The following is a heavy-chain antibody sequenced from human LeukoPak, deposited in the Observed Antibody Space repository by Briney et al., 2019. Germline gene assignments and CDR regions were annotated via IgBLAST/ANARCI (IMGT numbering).Heavy chain of an antibody. CDR1: GGSFSGYF. V-gene: IGHV4-34*01. Sequence: SETLSLTCAVYGGSFSGYFWSWIRQPPGKGLEWIGEVNHSGRTNYNPSLKSRVTISVDPSKSQFSLNLRSVTAADTAVYYCARGQFQRDYWGQGTLVIISS. CDR2: VNHSGRT. CDR3: ARGQFQRDY. J-gene: IGHJ4*02.